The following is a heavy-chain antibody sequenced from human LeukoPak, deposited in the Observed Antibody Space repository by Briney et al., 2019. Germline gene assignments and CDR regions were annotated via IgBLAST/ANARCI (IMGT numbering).Heavy chain of an antibody. CDR2: ISSGSTSI. CDR3: ARKVVGATTPYHAFDL. V-gene: IGHV3-21*01. D-gene: IGHD1-26*01. CDR1: GFPFSFYS. J-gene: IGHJ3*01. Sequence: GGSLRLSCVASGFPFSFYSMNWVRQAPGEGLEWVSSISSGSTSIDYADAVKGRFTISRDNAKKSLFLQMNSLRAEDTAVYFCARKVVGATTPYHAFDLWGQGTKVTVSP.